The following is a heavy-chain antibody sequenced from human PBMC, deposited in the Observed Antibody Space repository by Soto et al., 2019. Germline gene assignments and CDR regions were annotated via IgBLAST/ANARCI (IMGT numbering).Heavy chain of an antibody. CDR1: GCSISSYY. CDR2: IYDSGST. V-gene: IGHV4-59*01. CDR3: AAPPRY. D-gene: IGHD6-6*01. J-gene: IGHJ4*02. Sequence: TETLSLTCTVSGCSISSYYWSWIRQPPGKGLEWIGYIYDSGSTNYNPSLKSRVTISVDTSKNQFSLKLTSVTAADTAVYYCAAPPRYWGQGTLVTVSS.